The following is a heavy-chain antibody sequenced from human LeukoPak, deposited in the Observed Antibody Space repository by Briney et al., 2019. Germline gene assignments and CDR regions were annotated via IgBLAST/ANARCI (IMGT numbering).Heavy chain of an antibody. CDR1: GFTFSSYW. J-gene: IGHJ4*02. CDR3: ARSAGVRGASDY. CDR2: IYTDASST. Sequence: GGSLRLSCAASGFTFSSYWMHWVRQAPGKGLVWVSRIYTDASSTTYADFVKGRFTISRDIAKNTLYLQMNSLRVEDTAVYYCARSAGVRGASDYWGQGTLVTVSS. D-gene: IGHD3-10*01. V-gene: IGHV3-74*01.